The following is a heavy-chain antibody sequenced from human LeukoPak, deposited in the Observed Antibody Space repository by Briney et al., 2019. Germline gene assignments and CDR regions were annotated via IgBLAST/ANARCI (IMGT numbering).Heavy chain of an antibody. D-gene: IGHD6-19*01. V-gene: IGHV3-74*01. CDR2: INSDGSST. Sequence: GGSLRLSCAASGFTFSGYWMHWVRQALGKGLVWVSRINSDGSSTIYADSVKGRFTISRDNAKNTLYLQMNSLRAEDTAVYYCGRGQVGYSSGWGQGTLVTVSS. CDR3: GRGQVGYSSG. J-gene: IGHJ4*02. CDR1: GFTFSGYW.